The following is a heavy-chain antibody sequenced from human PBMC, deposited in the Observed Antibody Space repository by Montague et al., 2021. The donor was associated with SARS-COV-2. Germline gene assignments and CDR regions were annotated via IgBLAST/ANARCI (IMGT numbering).Heavy chain of an antibody. CDR3: ARERWAVGVSFDY. V-gene: IGHV6-1*01. D-gene: IGHD1-26*01. CDR2: TYYRSRWSN. CDR1: GDSVSSNSAT. Sequence: CAISGDSVSSNSATWHLIRQSPSRGLEWLGRTYYRSRWSNDYAVSVRSRIIINPDTPTNKFSLQLNSVTPEDTAVYFCARERWAVGVSFDYWGQGTLVTVSS. J-gene: IGHJ4*02.